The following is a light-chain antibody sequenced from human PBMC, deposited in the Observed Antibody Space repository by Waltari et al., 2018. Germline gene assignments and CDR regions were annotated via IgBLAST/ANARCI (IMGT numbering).Light chain of an antibody. Sequence: QSALTQPASVSGSPGQSITISCTGTSSDVGSYNLVSWYQQHPGKAPKLMFYEVSKRPSGVSNRFSGSKSGNTASLTISGLQAEDEADYYCCSYAGSSTWVVFGGGTKLTVL. CDR1: SSDVGSYNL. CDR3: CSYAGSSTWVV. J-gene: IGLJ2*01. CDR2: EVS. V-gene: IGLV2-23*02.